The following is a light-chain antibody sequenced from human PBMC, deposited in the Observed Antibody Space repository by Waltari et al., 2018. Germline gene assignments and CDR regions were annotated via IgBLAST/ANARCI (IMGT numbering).Light chain of an antibody. CDR2: GAS. J-gene: IGKJ2*01. CDR1: QSVSSSY. Sequence: EIVLTQSPGTLSLSPGERATLPCRASQSVSSSYLAWYQQKPGQAPRLLIYGASSRATGIPDRFSGSGSGTDFTLTISRLEPEDFAVYYCQQYGSSTSYTFGQGTKLEI. V-gene: IGKV3-20*01. CDR3: QQYGSSTSYT.